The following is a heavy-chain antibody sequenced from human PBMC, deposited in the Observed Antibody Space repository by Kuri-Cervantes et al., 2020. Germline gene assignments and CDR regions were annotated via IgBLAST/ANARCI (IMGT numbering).Heavy chain of an antibody. V-gene: IGHV4-59*08. D-gene: IGHD5-18*01. CDR1: GGSISSYY. J-gene: IGHJ4*02. CDR3: ARRGYSYGNFDY. CDR2: IYYSGST. Sequence: SETLSLTCTVSGGSISSYYWSWIRQPPGKGLEWIGYIYYSGSTNYNPSLKSRVTISVDTSKNQFSLKLSSVTATDTAVYYCARRGYSYGNFDYWGQGTLVTVSS.